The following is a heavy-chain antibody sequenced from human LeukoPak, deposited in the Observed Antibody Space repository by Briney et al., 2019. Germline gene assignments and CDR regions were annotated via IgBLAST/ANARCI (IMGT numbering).Heavy chain of an antibody. J-gene: IGHJ4*02. CDR1: GFTFSSYG. V-gene: IGHV3-30*02. CDR3: AKDHSAVSNIVVVPAAMGY. CDR2: IRYDGSNK. Sequence: GGSLRLSCAASGFTFSSYGMHWVRQAPGKGLEWVAFIRYDGSNKYYADSVKGRFTISRDNSKNTLYVQMNSLRAEDTAVYYCAKDHSAVSNIVVVPAAMGYWGQGTLVTVSS. D-gene: IGHD2-2*01.